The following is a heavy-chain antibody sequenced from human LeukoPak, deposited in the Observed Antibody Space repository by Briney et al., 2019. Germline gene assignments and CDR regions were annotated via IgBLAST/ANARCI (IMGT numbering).Heavy chain of an antibody. J-gene: IGHJ6*03. Sequence: GGSLRLSCAASGFTFSSYGMSWVRQAPGKGLEWVSAISGSGGSTYYADSVKGRFTISRDNSKNTLFLQMNSLRAEDTAVYYCARVLRYCSGGNCYSGGLGYMDVWGKGTTVTIS. CDR3: ARVLRYCSGGNCYSGGLGYMDV. CDR1: GFTFSSYG. CDR2: ISGSGGST. V-gene: IGHV3-23*01. D-gene: IGHD2-15*01.